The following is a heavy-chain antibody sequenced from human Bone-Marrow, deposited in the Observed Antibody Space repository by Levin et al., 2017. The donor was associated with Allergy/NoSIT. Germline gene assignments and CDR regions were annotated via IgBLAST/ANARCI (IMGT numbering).Heavy chain of an antibody. CDR2: IWYDGSNK. J-gene: IGHJ4*02. Sequence: GGSLRLSCAASGFTFSSYGMHWVRQAPGKGLEWVAVIWYDGSNKYYADSVKGRFTISRDNSKNTLYLQMNSLRAEDTAVYYCASQPIGYCSGGSCYALDYWGQGTLVTVSS. D-gene: IGHD2-15*01. V-gene: IGHV3-33*01. CDR3: ASQPIGYCSGGSCYALDY. CDR1: GFTFSSYG.